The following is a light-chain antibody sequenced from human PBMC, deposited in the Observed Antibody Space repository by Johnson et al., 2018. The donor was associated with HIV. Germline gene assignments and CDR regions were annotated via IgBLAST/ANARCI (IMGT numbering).Light chain of an antibody. J-gene: IGLJ1*01. CDR1: SSNIGSNY. CDR2: ENN. V-gene: IGLV1-51*02. CDR3: STWSGSLN. Sequence: QSVLTQPPSVSAAPGQKVTISCSGGSSNIGSNYVSWYQQFPGTTPKLLIYENNKRHSGIPDRFSGATSGTSATLAITGLQTGDEADYFCSTWSGSLNFGTGTRVTVL.